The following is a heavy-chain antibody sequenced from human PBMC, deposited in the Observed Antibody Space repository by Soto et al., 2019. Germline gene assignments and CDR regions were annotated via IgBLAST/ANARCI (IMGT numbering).Heavy chain of an antibody. V-gene: IGHV3-21*06. Sequence: SFAASGFTFTRYSMNWVRQAPGKGLEWVSSISSTTNYIYYGDSMKGRFTISRDNAKNSLYLEMNSLRAEDTAVYYCARESEDLTSNFDYWGRGTLVTVSS. CDR1: GFTFTRYS. CDR2: ISSTTNYI. CDR3: ARESEDLTSNFDY. J-gene: IGHJ4*02.